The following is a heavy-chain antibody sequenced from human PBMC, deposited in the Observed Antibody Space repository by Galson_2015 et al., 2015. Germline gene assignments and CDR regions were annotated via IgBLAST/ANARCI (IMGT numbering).Heavy chain of an antibody. CDR3: AKHDPGYSYGSNFDY. D-gene: IGHD5-18*01. CDR1: GFTFSSYA. V-gene: IGHV3-23*01. CDR2: ISGSGGST. Sequence: SLRLSRAASGFTFSSYAMSWVRQAPGKGLEWVSAISGSGGSTYYADSVKGRFTISRDNSKNTLYLQMNSLRAEDTAVYYCAKHDPGYSYGSNFDYWGQGTLVTVSS. J-gene: IGHJ4*02.